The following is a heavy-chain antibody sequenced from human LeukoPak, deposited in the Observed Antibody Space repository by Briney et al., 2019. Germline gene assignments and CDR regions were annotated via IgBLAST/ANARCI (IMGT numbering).Heavy chain of an antibody. CDR3: AKDMGDGYNTLFDY. J-gene: IGHJ4*02. CDR1: GFTFDDYA. D-gene: IGHD5-24*01. Sequence: GGSLRLSCAASGFTFDDYAMHWVRQAPGKGLEWVSGISWNSGSIGYADSVKGRFTISRDNAKNSLYLQMNSLRAEDTALYYCAKDMGDGYNTLFDYWGQRTLVTVSS. CDR2: ISWNSGSI. V-gene: IGHV3-9*01.